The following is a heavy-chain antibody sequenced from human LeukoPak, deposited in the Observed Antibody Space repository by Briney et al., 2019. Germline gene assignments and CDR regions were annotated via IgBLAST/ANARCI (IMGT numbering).Heavy chain of an antibody. J-gene: IGHJ4*02. CDR2: IYSGGST. CDR1: GFTFSDYY. Sequence: GGSLRLSCAASGFTFSDYYMNWFRQAPGKGLEWVSVIYSGGSTYYADSVKGRFTISRDNSKNTRYLQMNSLRAEDTAVYYCARAGPAFDYWGQGTLVTVSS. V-gene: IGHV3-66*01. CDR3: ARAGPAFDY.